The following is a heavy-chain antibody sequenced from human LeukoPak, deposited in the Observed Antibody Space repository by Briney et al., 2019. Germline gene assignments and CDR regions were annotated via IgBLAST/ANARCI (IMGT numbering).Heavy chain of an antibody. CDR1: GFTFSSYW. D-gene: IGHD3-22*01. Sequence: TGGSLRLSCAASGFTFSSYWMHWVRQAAGKGLVWVSRINDDGRSTTHADSVKGRFTISRDNAKNTLYLQMNSLRAEDTAVYYCVSGAYYSDKGGYLHHWGQGTLVTVSS. J-gene: IGHJ5*02. CDR3: VSGAYYSDKGGYLHH. CDR2: INDDGRST. V-gene: IGHV3-74*01.